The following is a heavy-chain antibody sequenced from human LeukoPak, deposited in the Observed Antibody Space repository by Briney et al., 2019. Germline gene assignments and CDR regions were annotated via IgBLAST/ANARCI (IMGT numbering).Heavy chain of an antibody. D-gene: IGHD3-10*01. CDR2: IYPGDSDT. Sequence: GESLKISCKGSGYSFTSYWIGWVRQMPGKGLEWVGIIYPGDSDTRYSPSFQGQVTISADKSISTAYLQWSSLKASDTAMYYCARGYYDGSGSYYNVGYWGQGTLVPVSS. CDR1: GYSFTSYW. CDR3: ARGYYDGSGSYYNVGY. J-gene: IGHJ4*02. V-gene: IGHV5-51*01.